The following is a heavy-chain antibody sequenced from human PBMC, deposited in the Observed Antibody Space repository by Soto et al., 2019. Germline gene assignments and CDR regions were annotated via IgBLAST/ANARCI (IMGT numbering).Heavy chain of an antibody. CDR3: ARGGVSIAARPSWFDP. CDR2: TYYRSKWYN. CDR1: GDSVSSNSAA. D-gene: IGHD6-6*01. V-gene: IGHV6-1*01. J-gene: IGHJ5*02. Sequence: SQTLSLTCAISGDSVSSNSAAWNWIRQSPSRGLEWLGRTYYRSKWYNDYAVSVKSRITINPDTSKNQFSLQLNSVTPEDTAVYYCARGGVSIAARPSWFDPWGQRTLLTLSS.